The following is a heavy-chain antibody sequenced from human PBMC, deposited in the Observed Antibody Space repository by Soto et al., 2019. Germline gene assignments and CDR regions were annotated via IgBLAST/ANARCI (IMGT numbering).Heavy chain of an antibody. Sequence: GASVKVSCKASGYTFTCYGICWVRHAPGQGPEWMGWISGYNGNTHYAQKFQGKVTMTTDTSTSTAYMELRSLRSDDTAVYYCAKADSNYAGRFSYYYMAVRGNGTLVTVSS. CDR2: ISGYNGNT. V-gene: IGHV1-18*01. D-gene: IGHD4-4*01. CDR3: AKADSNYAGRFSYYYMAV. J-gene: IGHJ6*03. CDR1: GYTFTCYG.